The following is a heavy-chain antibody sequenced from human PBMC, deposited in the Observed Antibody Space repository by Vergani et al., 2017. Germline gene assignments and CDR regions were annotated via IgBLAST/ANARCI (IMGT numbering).Heavy chain of an antibody. J-gene: IGHJ4*02. CDR1: GGSISSGSYY. Sequence: QVQLQESGPGLVKPSQTLSLTCTVSGGSISSGSYYWSWIRQPAGKGLEWIGRIYTSGSTNYNPSLKSRVTISVDTSKNQFSLKLSSVTAADTAVYYCARGGITGTGDYWGQGTLVTVSS. CDR3: ARGGITGTGDY. D-gene: IGHD1-7*01. CDR2: IYTSGST. V-gene: IGHV4-61*02.